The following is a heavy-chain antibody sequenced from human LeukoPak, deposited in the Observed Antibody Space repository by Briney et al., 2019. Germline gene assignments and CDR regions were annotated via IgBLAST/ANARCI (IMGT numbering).Heavy chain of an antibody. CDR2: INHSGST. CDR1: GGSFSGYY. V-gene: IGHV4-34*01. J-gene: IGHJ5*02. Sequence: SETLSLTCAVYGGSFSGYYWSWIRQPPGKGLEWIGEINHSGSTNYNPSLKSRVTISVDTSKNQFSLKLSSVTAADTAVYYCARLLWFGESGDWFDPWGQGTLVTVSS. D-gene: IGHD3-10*01. CDR3: ARLLWFGESGDWFDP.